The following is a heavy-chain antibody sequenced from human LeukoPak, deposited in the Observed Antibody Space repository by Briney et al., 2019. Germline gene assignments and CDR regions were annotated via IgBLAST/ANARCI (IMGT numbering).Heavy chain of an antibody. D-gene: IGHD6-19*01. V-gene: IGHV1-24*01. Sequence: ASVKVSCKVSGYTLTELSMHWVRQAPGKGLEWMGGFDPEDGETIYAQKFQGRVTMTEDTSTDTAYMELSSLRSEDTAVYYCATKCSSGHYYYYYYMDVWGKGTTVTVSS. CDR2: FDPEDGET. J-gene: IGHJ6*03. CDR1: GYTLTELS. CDR3: ATKCSSGHYYYYYYMDV.